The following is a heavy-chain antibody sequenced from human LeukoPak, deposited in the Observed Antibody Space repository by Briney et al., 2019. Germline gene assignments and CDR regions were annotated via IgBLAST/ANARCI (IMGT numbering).Heavy chain of an antibody. CDR2: IKQDGSEK. CDR1: GLTFSSYW. CDR3: ARGNGYNNNYFDY. J-gene: IGHJ4*02. D-gene: IGHD5-24*01. Sequence: GSLRLSCAASGLTFSSYWMSWVRLAPGKGLEWVANIKQDGSEKKYVDSVEGRFTISRDNAKKLLYLQMDSLRVEDTAVYYCARGNGYNNNYFDYWGQGTLVTVSS. V-gene: IGHV3-7*01.